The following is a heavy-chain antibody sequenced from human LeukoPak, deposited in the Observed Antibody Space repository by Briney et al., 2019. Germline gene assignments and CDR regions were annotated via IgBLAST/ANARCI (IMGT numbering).Heavy chain of an antibody. D-gene: IGHD1-1*01. V-gene: IGHV3-48*01. J-gene: IGHJ4*02. CDR2: ISASGGNT. CDR1: GFPFSSYS. CDR3: VRVKGTYFDF. Sequence: GGSLRLSCAVSGFPFSSYSMNWVRQAPGKGLEWISYISASGGNTFYLDAVRGRFTVSRDNAMNSLFLQMNRPRAEDTAIYYCVRVKGTYFDFWGQGTLVTVSS.